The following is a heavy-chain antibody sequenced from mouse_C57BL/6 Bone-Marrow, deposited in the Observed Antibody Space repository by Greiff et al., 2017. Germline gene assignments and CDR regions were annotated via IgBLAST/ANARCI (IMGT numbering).Heavy chain of an antibody. Sequence: DVKLVESGGGLVKPARSLTLSCAASGFTFSSYAMSWVRQTPEKRLEWVATISDGGSSTYYPANVKGRFIISRDNAKNNLYLQMSHLKSEDTAMYYCAREVTYDVWGTGTTVTVAS. J-gene: IGHJ1*03. CDR1: GFTFSSYA. CDR2: ISDGGSST. D-gene: IGHD2-12*01. V-gene: IGHV5-4*01. CDR3: AREVTYDV.